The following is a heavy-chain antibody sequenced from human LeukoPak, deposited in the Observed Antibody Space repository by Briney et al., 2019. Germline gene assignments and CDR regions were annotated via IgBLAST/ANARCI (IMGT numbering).Heavy chain of an antibody. CDR2: INHSGST. D-gene: IGHD5-12*01. V-gene: IGHV4-34*01. CDR3: AREKLKVDIVATIRGGIDY. CDR1: GGSFSGYY. Sequence: PSETLSLTCAVYGGSFSGYYWSWIRQPPGKGLEWIGEINHSGSTNYNPSLKSRVTISVDTSKNQFSLKLSSVTAADTAVYYCAREKLKVDIVATIRGGIDYWGQGTLVTVSS. J-gene: IGHJ4*02.